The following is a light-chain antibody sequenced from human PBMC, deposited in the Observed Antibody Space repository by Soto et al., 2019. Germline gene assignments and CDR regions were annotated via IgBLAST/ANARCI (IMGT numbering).Light chain of an antibody. CDR1: QSVSSW. J-gene: IGKJ1*01. Sequence: DVQMTQSPSTLSASVGDRVTITCRASQSVSSWLAWYQQKPGKAPKLLIYDASSLESGVPSRFSGIGSGTEFTLTISSLQPDDFATYYCQQYNTYSRTFGQGTKVDI. CDR3: QQYNTYSRT. CDR2: DAS. V-gene: IGKV1-5*01.